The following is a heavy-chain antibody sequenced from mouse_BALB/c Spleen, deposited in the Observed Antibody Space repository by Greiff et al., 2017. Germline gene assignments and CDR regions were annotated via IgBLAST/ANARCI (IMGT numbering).Heavy chain of an antibody. D-gene: IGHD2-1*01. CDR2: ISSGSSTI. V-gene: IGHV5-17*02. J-gene: IGHJ2*01. CDR1: GFTFSSFG. CDR3: ARGDYGNWDY. Sequence: EVHLVESGGGLVQPGGSRKLSCAASGFTFSSFGMHWVRQAPEKGLEWVAYISSGSSTIYYADTVKGRFTISRDNPKNTLFLQMTSLRSEDTAMYYCARGDYGNWDYWGQGTTLTVSS.